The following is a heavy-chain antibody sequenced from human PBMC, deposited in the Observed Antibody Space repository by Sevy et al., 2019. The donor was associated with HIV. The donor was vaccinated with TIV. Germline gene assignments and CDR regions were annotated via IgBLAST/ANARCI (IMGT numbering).Heavy chain of an antibody. D-gene: IGHD3-16*01. J-gene: IGHJ4*02. Sequence: GGSLRLSCAASGFTFSANLMNWVRQAPGKGLEWVANIKADGSDKYYVDSVGGRFSISRDNAKNLLFLQMNSLGVEDTAVYYCAHETFGRFESWGQGTLVTVSS. CDR3: AHETFGRFES. V-gene: IGHV3-7*01. CDR2: IKADGSDK. CDR1: GFTFSANL.